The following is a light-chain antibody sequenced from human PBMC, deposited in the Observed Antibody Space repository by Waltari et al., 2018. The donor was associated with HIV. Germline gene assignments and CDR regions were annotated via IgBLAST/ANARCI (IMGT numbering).Light chain of an antibody. CDR1: QSISTW. Sequence: DIQMTQSPSTLSASVGDRVTITCRSSQSISTWLAWYQQQPGRAPKLLIYKTSSLHSGVPSSFSGSGSGTEFSLTISSLQPDDFTTYYCQQYHSYSLTFGQGTRLEMK. CDR3: QQYHSYSLT. CDR2: KTS. V-gene: IGKV1-5*03. J-gene: IGKJ5*01.